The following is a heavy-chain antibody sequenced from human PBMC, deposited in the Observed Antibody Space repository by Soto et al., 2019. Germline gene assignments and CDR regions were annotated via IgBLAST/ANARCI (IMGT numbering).Heavy chain of an antibody. V-gene: IGHV3-30*18. CDR2: ISYDGSNK. Sequence: QVQLVESGGGVVQPGRSLRLSCAASGFTFSSYGMHWVRQAPGKGLEWVAVISYDGSNKYYADSVKGRFTISRDNSKNTLYLQMNSLRAEDTAVYYCAKVGSPTGIDYWGQGTLVTVSS. J-gene: IGHJ4*02. CDR1: GFTFSSYG. D-gene: IGHD4-17*01. CDR3: AKVGSPTGIDY.